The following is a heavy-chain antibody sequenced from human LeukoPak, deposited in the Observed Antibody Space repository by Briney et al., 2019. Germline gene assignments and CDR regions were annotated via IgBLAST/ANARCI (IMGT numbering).Heavy chain of an antibody. D-gene: IGHD1-26*01. Sequence: PGGSLRLSCAASGFTFDDYGMSWVRQAPGKGLEWVSGINWNGGSTGYADSVKGRFTISRDNSKNTLFLQMNSLRAEDTAVYYCAKRTAYSGSYFDYWGQGTLVTVSS. J-gene: IGHJ4*02. CDR2: INWNGGST. CDR1: GFTFDDYG. CDR3: AKRTAYSGSYFDY. V-gene: IGHV3-20*04.